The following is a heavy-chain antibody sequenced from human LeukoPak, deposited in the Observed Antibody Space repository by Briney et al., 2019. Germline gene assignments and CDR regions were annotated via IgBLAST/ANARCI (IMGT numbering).Heavy chain of an antibody. CDR2: IGWNSGSI. CDR3: AKAAGLWTREYDH. J-gene: IGHJ4*02. V-gene: IGHV3-9*01. D-gene: IGHD3-10*01. Sequence: PGRSLRLSCAASGFTFDDYAMHWVRQAPGKGLEWVSGIGWNSGSIGYADSVKGRFTISRDNTKNSLYLQMHSLRLEDTALYYCAKAAGLWTREYDHWGQGTLVTVSS. CDR1: GFTFDDYA.